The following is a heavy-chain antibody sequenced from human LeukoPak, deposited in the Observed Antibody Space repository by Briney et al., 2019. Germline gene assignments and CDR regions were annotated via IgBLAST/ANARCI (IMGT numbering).Heavy chain of an antibody. V-gene: IGHV1-18*04. J-gene: IGHJ4*02. D-gene: IGHD3-10*01. Sequence: GAAVTVSCRASGYTFTSYGNSRVRHAPGQGLELMGWFSVYNGNTNYAQKLQGRVTMTTDTSTSTAYMELRSLRSDDTAVYYCARLGEGIYGSGSSSWYFGYWGQGTLVTVSS. CDR2: FSVYNGNT. CDR3: ARLGEGIYGSGSSSWYFGY. CDR1: GYTFTSYG.